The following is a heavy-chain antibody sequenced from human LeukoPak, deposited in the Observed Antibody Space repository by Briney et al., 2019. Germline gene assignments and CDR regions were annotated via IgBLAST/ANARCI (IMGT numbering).Heavy chain of an antibody. D-gene: IGHD2-15*01. V-gene: IGHV3-21*01. CDR3: AKTFCSGGSCYEALLDS. CDR2: IGAISSYV. Sequence: GGSLRLSCAASGFTFISYTMKWVRQAPGKGLEWVSSIGAISSYVYYSDSVKGRFTISRDDSKNSLYLQMNSLRAEDTAVYYCAKTFCSGGSCYEALLDSWGKGTLVTVSS. J-gene: IGHJ4*02. CDR1: GFTFISYT.